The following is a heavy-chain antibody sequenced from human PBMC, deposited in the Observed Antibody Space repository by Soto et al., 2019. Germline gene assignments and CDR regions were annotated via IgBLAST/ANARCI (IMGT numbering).Heavy chain of an antibody. CDR1: GYTFTSYG. Sequence: QVQLVQSGAEGKKPGASVKVSCKASGYTFTSYGISWVRQAPGQGLEGMVWISAYNGNTNYAQKLQGRVTMTTDTSKSTAYMELRSLRSDDTAVYYCARENPLMTTHSRRGFAPWGQGTLVTVSS. D-gene: IGHD4-17*01. CDR3: ARENPLMTTHSRRGFAP. V-gene: IGHV1-18*01. J-gene: IGHJ5*02. CDR2: ISAYNGNT.